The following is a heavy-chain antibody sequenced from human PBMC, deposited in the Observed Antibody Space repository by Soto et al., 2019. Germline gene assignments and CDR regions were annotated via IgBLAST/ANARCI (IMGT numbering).Heavy chain of an antibody. CDR3: AKVHCTTTTCYWADAFDI. D-gene: IGHD2-2*01. CDR2: ISYDGKGQ. V-gene: IGHV3-30*18. Sequence: GGSLRLSXATSGFSFSDYGFHWVRQAPGTGLEWVAVISYDGKGQHFAESVKGRFSISRDDSKKTVYLEMNSLKTEDTAVYYCAKVHCTTTTCYWADAFDIWGQGTMVTVSS. CDR1: GFSFSDYG. J-gene: IGHJ3*02.